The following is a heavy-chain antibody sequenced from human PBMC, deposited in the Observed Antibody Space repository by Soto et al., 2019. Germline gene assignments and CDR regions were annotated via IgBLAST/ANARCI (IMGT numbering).Heavy chain of an antibody. CDR2: INPYTGGT. CDR3: ARDPIGGGSPYYIDY. Sequence: ASVKVSCKASGYSLTAYYMHWVRQAPGQGLEWMGWINPYTGGTGYAKKFQGRVAMTRDTSISTAYMELNSLRSDDSAVYYCARDPIGGGSPYYIDYWGQGTLVTVSS. V-gene: IGHV1-2*02. CDR1: GYSLTAYY. D-gene: IGHD3-10*01. J-gene: IGHJ4*02.